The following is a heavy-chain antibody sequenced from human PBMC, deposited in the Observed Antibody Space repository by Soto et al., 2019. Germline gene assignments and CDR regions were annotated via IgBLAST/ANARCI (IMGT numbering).Heavy chain of an antibody. CDR2: TSSGSTYI. Sequence: WGSLRLSCAASGFTFNIYTINFCRHSPFKWLEWVSSTSSGSTYISYADSVKGRFIISRDNAKNSLYLQMISLGVEDTAVYYCARDRTNGLYSNDAFDIWGQGTMVTVSS. CDR3: ARDRTNGLYSNDAFDI. CDR1: GFTFNIYT. D-gene: IGHD4-4*01. V-gene: IGHV3-21*06. J-gene: IGHJ3*02.